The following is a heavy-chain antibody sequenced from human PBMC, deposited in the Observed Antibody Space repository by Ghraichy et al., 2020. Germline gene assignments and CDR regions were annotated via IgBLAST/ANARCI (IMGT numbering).Heavy chain of an antibody. CDR2: IYYSGST. J-gene: IGHJ4*02. CDR3: ALGNWNYSDY. V-gene: IGHV4-59*01. Sequence: SETLSLTCTVSGGSISSYYWSWIRQPPGKGLEWIGYIYYSGSTNYNPSLKSRVTISVDTSKNQFSLKLSSVTAADTAVYYCALGNWNYSDYWGQGTLVTVSS. CDR1: GGSISSYY. D-gene: IGHD1-20*01.